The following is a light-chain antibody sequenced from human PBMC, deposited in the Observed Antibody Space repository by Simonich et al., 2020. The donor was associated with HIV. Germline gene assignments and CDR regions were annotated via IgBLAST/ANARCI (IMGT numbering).Light chain of an antibody. V-gene: IGKV4-1*01. CDR2: GAS. CDR3: QQYYITPHT. Sequence: DIVMTQSPDSLALSLGERATINSKSSQTVLYRSNNKNYLAWYQQKPGQPPNLLIYGASTRESGVPDRFNGSGSETDFTLTISSLQAEDVAVYYCQQYYITPHTFGQGTKVEIK. J-gene: IGKJ1*01. CDR1: QTVLYRSNNKNY.